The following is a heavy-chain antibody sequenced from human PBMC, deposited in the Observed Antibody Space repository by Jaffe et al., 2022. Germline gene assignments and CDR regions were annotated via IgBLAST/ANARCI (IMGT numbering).Heavy chain of an antibody. Sequence: EVQLLESGGGLVQPGGSLRLSCAASGFTFSSYAMSWVRQAPGKGLEWVSAISGGGGNTYYADSVKGRFTISRDNSKSTLYLQMNTLTAEDTALYYCARATRFCSGGTCYYQYFEYWGQGTLVTVSS. CDR1: GFTFSSYA. CDR2: ISGGGGNT. CDR3: ARATRFCSGGTCYYQYFEY. D-gene: IGHD2-15*01. V-gene: IGHV3-23*01. J-gene: IGHJ4*02.